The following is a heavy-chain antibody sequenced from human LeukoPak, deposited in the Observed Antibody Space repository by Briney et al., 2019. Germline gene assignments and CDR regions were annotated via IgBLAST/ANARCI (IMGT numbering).Heavy chain of an antibody. CDR2: INSDGSST. D-gene: IGHD6-19*01. Sequence: GGSLRLACAASGFTFSSYWMHWVRQAPGKGLVWVSRINSDGSSTSYADSVKGRFTISRDNAKNTLYLQMNSLRAEDTAVYYCAKSPEYSSGWFDYWGQGTLVTVSS. CDR1: GFTFSSYW. V-gene: IGHV3-74*01. J-gene: IGHJ4*02. CDR3: AKSPEYSSGWFDY.